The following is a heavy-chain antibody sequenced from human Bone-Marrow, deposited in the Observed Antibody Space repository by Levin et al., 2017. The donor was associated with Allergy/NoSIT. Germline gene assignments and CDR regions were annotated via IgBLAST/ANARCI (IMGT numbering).Heavy chain of an antibody. Sequence: KISCKASGGTFSSYAISWVRQAPGQGLEWMGRIIPILGIAHYAQKFQGRVTITADKSTSTAYMELSSLRSEDTAVYYCARGTGEEAYDYGMDVWGQGTTVTVSS. J-gene: IGHJ6*02. D-gene: IGHD4-17*01. CDR3: ARGTGEEAYDYGMDV. CDR1: GGTFSSYA. V-gene: IGHV1-69*04. CDR2: IIPILGIA.